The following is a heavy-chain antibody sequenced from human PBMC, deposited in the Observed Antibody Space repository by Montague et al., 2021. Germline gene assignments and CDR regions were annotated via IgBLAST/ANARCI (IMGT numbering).Heavy chain of an antibody. Sequence: SETLSLTCTVSGGSVSSARYYWSWIRQPPGKALEWIGHLYDSGDTNYNPSLHSRLTLSLDTSKNHFFLKLTSVTAADTAVYYCARRCRPMGLYHLDQRGQGTLVTVSS. CDR1: GGSVSSARYY. CDR3: ARRCRPMGLYHLDQ. CDR2: LYDSGDT. D-gene: IGHD3-10*01. J-gene: IGHJ4*02. V-gene: IGHV4-61*03.